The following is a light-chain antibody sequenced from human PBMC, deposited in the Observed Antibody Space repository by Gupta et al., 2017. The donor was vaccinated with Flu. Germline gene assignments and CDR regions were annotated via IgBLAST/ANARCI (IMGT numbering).Light chain of an antibody. J-gene: IGLJ1*01. CDR1: SNDVGTYNT. V-gene: IGLV2-14*01. Sequence: ISCIGTSNDVGTYNTVSWYQQHPGKAPKLLIYEVNYRPSGVSNRFSGSKSGNTASLTISGLQAEDEADYYCSSCKINSALYVFGTGTKVTVL. CDR2: EVN. CDR3: SSCKINSALYV.